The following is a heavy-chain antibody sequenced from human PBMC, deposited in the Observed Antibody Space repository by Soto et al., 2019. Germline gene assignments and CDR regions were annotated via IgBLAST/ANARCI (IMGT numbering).Heavy chain of an antibody. V-gene: IGHV2-5*01. CDR1: GFSLSTSGVG. D-gene: IGHD6-19*01. Sequence: QITLKESGPTLVKPTQTLTLTCTFSGFSLSTSGVGVGWIRQPPGKALEWLALIYWNDDERYNPSLRSRLTIIKATSSNPVVLTMTNMDPVDTATYYCAHRQCQGQWLVRRQVDWFDHWGQGNLVTVSS. CDR2: IYWNDDE. CDR3: AHRQCQGQWLVRRQVDWFDH. J-gene: IGHJ5*02.